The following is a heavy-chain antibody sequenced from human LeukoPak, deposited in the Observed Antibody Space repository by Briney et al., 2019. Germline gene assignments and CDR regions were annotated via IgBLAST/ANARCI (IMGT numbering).Heavy chain of an antibody. D-gene: IGHD3-16*01. J-gene: IGHJ4*02. CDR1: GFTFSSYA. CDR2: ISYDGSNK. V-gene: IGHV3-30*04. CDR3: ARDTYDYVWGSSLYYFDY. Sequence: GGSLRLSCAASGFTFSSYAMHWVRQAPGKGLEWVAVISYDGSNKYYADSVKGRFTISRDNSKNTLYLQMNSLRAEDTAVYYCARDTYDYVWGSSLYYFDYWGQGTLVTVSS.